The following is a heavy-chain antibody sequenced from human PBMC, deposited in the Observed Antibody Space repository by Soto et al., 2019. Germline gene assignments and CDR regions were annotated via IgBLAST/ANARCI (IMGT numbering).Heavy chain of an antibody. CDR2: IYYSGST. Sequence: PSETLSLTCTVSGGSISSYYWSWIRQPPGKGLEWIGYIYYSGSTNYNPSLKSRVTISVDTSKNQFSLKLSSVTAADTAVYYCAREEGSGSYFYAFDIWGQGTMVTVSS. CDR1: GGSISSYY. J-gene: IGHJ3*02. V-gene: IGHV4-59*12. D-gene: IGHD3-10*01. CDR3: AREEGSGSYFYAFDI.